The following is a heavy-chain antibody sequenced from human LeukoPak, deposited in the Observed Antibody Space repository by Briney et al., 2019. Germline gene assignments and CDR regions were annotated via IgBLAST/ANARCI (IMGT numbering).Heavy chain of an antibody. J-gene: IGHJ5*02. CDR1: GFTFSSYG. D-gene: IGHD6-13*01. V-gene: IGHV3-30*18. CDR3: AKDRIAAAGSNWFDP. Sequence: GGSLRLSCAASGFTFSSYGMHWVRQPPGKGLEWVAVISYDGSNKYYADSVKGRFTISRDNSKNTLYLQMNSLRAEDTAVYYCAKDRIAAAGSNWFDPWGQGTLVTVSS. CDR2: ISYDGSNK.